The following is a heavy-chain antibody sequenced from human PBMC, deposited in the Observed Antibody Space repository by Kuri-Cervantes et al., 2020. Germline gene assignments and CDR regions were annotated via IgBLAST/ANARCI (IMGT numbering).Heavy chain of an antibody. CDR1: GFTFDDYA. CDR2: ISGSGGST. Sequence: GESLKISCAASGFTFDDYAMHWVRQAPGKGLEWVSAISGSGGSTYYADSVKGRFTISRDNSKNTLYLQMNSLRAEDTAVYYCAKDVSEYYGSGSYYNWFADAFDIWGQGTMVTVSS. D-gene: IGHD3-10*01. CDR3: AKDVSEYYGSGSYYNWFADAFDI. J-gene: IGHJ3*02. V-gene: IGHV3-23*01.